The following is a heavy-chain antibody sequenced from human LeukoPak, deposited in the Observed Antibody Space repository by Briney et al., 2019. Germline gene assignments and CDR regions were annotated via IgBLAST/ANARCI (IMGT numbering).Heavy chain of an antibody. CDR3: AKDVSGTYYAFDV. Sequence: SETLSLTCGVSGASVSSHFWSWIRQTPGMGLEWIGYISNRGSTGYNPSLRSRVTIPVDAPKNEVSLNVRSVSAADTAVYYCAKDVSGTYYAFDVWGRGRTV. D-gene: IGHD1-26*01. CDR2: ISNRGST. J-gene: IGHJ3*01. V-gene: IGHV4-59*02. CDR1: GASVSSHF.